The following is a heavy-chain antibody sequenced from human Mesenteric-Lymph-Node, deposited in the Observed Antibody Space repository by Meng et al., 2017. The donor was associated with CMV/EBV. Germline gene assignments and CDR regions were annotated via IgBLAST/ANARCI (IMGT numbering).Heavy chain of an antibody. Sequence: SETLSLTCTVSGGSISSYYWSWIRQPPGKGLEWIGYIYYSGSTNSNPSLKSRVTMSIDTSKNQFSLRLSSVTAADTAIYYCGRDSRQLGIDSWGQGTLVTVSS. CDR3: GRDSRQLGIDS. CDR1: GGSISSYY. V-gene: IGHV4-59*01. D-gene: IGHD6-13*01. J-gene: IGHJ4*02. CDR2: IYYSGST.